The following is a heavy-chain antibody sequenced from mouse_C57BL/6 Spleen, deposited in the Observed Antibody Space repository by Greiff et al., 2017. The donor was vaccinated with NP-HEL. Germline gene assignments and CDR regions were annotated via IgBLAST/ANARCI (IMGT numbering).Heavy chain of an antibody. V-gene: IGHV1-26*01. D-gene: IGHD1-1*01. CDR1: GYTFTDYY. J-gene: IGHJ2*01. Sequence: VQLQQSGPELVKPGASVKISCKASGYTFTDYYMNWVKQSHGKSLEWIGDINPNNGGTSYNQKFKGKATLTVDKSSSTAYMELRSLTSEDSAVYYCARHGSNYFDYWGQGTTLTVSS. CDR3: ARHGSNYFDY. CDR2: INPNNGGT.